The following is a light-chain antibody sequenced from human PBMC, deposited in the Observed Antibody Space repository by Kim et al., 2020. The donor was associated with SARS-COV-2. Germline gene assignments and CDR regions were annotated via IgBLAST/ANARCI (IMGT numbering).Light chain of an antibody. V-gene: IGLV2-14*03. CDR3: SSYTSSSTLV. CDR2: DVS. Sequence: QSALTQPASVSGSPGQSITISCTGTNTDIGGYDYVSWYQQHPGQTPKLMIYDVSNRPSGVSNRFSASKSGNTASLTISGLQAEDEGDYYCSSYTSSSTLVFGGGTQLTVL. CDR1: NTDIGGYDY. J-gene: IGLJ3*02.